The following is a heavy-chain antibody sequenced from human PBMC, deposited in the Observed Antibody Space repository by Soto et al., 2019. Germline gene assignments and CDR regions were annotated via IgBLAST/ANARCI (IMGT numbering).Heavy chain of an antibody. CDR2: MNPNSGNT. V-gene: IGHV1-8*01. J-gene: IGHJ4*02. Sequence: ASVKVSCKASGYTFTSYDINWVRQATGQGLEWMGWMNPNSGNTGYAQKFQGRVTMTRNTSISTAYMELSSLRSEDTAVYYCARASVLRYFDWLNLRRYYFDYWGQGTLVTVSS. D-gene: IGHD3-9*01. CDR3: ARASVLRYFDWLNLRRYYFDY. CDR1: GYTFTSYD.